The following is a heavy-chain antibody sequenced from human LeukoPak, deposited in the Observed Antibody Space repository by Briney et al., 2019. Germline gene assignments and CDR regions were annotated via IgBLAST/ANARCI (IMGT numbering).Heavy chain of an antibody. Sequence: GASVKVSCKASGYTFTGYYMHWVRQAPGQGLEWMGWINPNSGNTGYAQKFQGRVTITRNTSISTAYMELSSLRSEDTAVYYCARAITPNDYGDGTDYWGQGTLVAVSS. D-gene: IGHD4-17*01. CDR3: ARAITPNDYGDGTDY. V-gene: IGHV1-8*03. CDR2: INPNSGNT. CDR1: GYTFTGYY. J-gene: IGHJ4*02.